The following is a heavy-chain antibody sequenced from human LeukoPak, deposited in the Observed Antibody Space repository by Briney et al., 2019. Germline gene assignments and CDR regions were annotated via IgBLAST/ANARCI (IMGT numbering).Heavy chain of an antibody. J-gene: IGHJ2*01. Sequence: SVKVSCTASGGTFSSYAISWVRQAPGQGLEWMGGIIPIFGTANYAQKFQGRVTMTRDTSTSTVYMELSSLRSEDTAVYYCARVPYGSGSYVDWYFDLWGRGTLVTVSS. CDR1: GGTFSSYA. CDR2: IIPIFGTA. V-gene: IGHV1-69*05. CDR3: ARVPYGSGSYVDWYFDL. D-gene: IGHD3-10*01.